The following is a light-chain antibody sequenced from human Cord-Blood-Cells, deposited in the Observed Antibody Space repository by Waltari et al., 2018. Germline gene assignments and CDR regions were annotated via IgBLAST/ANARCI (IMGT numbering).Light chain of an antibody. CDR3: SSYTSSSTYV. Sequence: QSALTQPASVPGSPGQSITIPCTGTCSDVGGYNYVSWYEQHPGKAPKLMIYEVSNRPSGVSNRFSGSKSGNTASLTISGLQAEDEADYYCSSYTSSSTYVFGTGTKVTVL. V-gene: IGLV2-14*01. CDR1: CSDVGGYNY. CDR2: EVS. J-gene: IGLJ1*01.